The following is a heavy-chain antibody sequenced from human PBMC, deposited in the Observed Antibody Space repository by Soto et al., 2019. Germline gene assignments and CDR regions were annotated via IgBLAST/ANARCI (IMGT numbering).Heavy chain of an antibody. CDR2: IFPGDSDT. V-gene: IGHV5-51*01. CDR1: GYTFTSQW. D-gene: IGHD6-6*01. Sequence: GESLKISCNASGYTFTSQWIGWVRQKPGKGLEWMGLIFPGDSDTRYSPSFQGQVTISADKSLRTAYLQWTSLKASDTALYYCARTRSFTLGFYYDGMDVWGQGTTVTVSS. J-gene: IGHJ6*02. CDR3: ARTRSFTLGFYYDGMDV.